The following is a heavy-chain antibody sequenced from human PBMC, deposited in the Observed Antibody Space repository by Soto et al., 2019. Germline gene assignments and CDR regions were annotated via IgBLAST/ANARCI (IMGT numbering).Heavy chain of an antibody. J-gene: IGHJ6*02. CDR3: ARLLQYYDFWSGSRYGMDV. CDR2: MNPNSGNT. V-gene: IGHV1-8*01. D-gene: IGHD3-3*01. Sequence: ASVKVSCKASGYTFTSYDINWVRQATGQGLEWMGWMNPNSGNTGYAQKFQGRVTMTRNTSISTAYMELSSLRSEDTAVYYCARLLQYYDFWSGSRYGMDVWGQGTTVTAP. CDR1: GYTFTSYD.